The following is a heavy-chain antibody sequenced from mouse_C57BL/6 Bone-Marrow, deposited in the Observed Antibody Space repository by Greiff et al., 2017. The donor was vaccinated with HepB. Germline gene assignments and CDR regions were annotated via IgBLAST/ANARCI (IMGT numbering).Heavy chain of an antibody. CDR1: GYTFTDYY. CDR2: INPYNGGT. V-gene: IGHV1-19*01. Sequence: LVKPGASVKMSCKASGYTFTDYYMNWVKQSHGKSLEWIGVINPYNGGTSYNQKFKGKATLTVDKSSSTAYMELNSLTSEDSAVYYCARGYDGPYAMDYWGQGTSVTVSS. D-gene: IGHD2-2*01. CDR3: ARGYDGPYAMDY. J-gene: IGHJ4*01.